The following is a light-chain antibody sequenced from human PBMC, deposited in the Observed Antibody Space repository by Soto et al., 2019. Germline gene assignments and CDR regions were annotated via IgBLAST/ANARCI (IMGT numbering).Light chain of an antibody. CDR3: SSYTNSSTLYV. CDR1: RSDIGGYNY. Sequence: QSVLSQPASVSGSPGQSLAISCTGTRSDIGGYNYVSWFQQHPGKAPKLMIFEVSNRPPGVSHRFSGSKSANTASLTISGLQAEDEAYYYCSSYTNSSTLYVFGTGTQLTVL. CDR2: EVS. V-gene: IGLV2-14*01. J-gene: IGLJ1*01.